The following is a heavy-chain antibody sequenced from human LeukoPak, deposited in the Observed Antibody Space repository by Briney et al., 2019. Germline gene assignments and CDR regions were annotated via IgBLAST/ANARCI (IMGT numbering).Heavy chain of an antibody. D-gene: IGHD3-10*01. J-gene: IGHJ3*02. Sequence: PGGSLRLSCAVSGLTVSTNYMNWVRQAPGKGLEWVSVVYSGGITNYADSVKGRFTISRDNAKNSLYLQMNSLRAEDTAVYYCARAPSLWFGESLGAFDIWGQGTMVTVSS. V-gene: IGHV3-53*01. CDR2: VYSGGIT. CDR1: GLTVSTNY. CDR3: ARAPSLWFGESLGAFDI.